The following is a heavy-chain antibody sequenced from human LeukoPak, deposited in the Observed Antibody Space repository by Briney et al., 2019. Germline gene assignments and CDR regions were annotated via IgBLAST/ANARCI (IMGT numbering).Heavy chain of an antibody. Sequence: GGSLRLSCAVSGFTFSSYAMYWVRQAPGKGLEWVSGIFGSGGSTHYADSVKGRFTISRDNSKNTLYLQMNSLRAEDTAVYYCAKAGHIVVVTAYFDYWGQGTLVTVSS. V-gene: IGHV3-23*01. CDR3: AKAGHIVVVTAYFDY. D-gene: IGHD2-21*02. J-gene: IGHJ4*02. CDR1: GFTFSSYA. CDR2: IFGSGGST.